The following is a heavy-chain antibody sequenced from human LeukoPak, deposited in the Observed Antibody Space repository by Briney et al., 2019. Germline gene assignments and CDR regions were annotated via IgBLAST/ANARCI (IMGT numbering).Heavy chain of an antibody. CDR3: AREPGKSTNGEFDY. CDR2: ISSNGGST. D-gene: IGHD2-8*01. V-gene: IGHV3-64*01. Sequence: GGSLRLSCAASGFTFSSYAMRWVRQAPGKGLEYVSAISSNGGSTYYANSVKGRFTISRDNSKNTLYLQMGSLRAEDMAVYYCAREPGKSTNGEFDYWGQGTLVTVSS. CDR1: GFTFSSYA. J-gene: IGHJ4*02.